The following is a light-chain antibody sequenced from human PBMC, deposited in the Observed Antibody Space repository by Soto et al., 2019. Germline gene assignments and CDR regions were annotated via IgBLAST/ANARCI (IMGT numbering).Light chain of an antibody. Sequence: VVLTQSPATLSVSPGDRATLSCRASQSVSSYLAWYQQKPGQAPRLLIYDASNRATGIPARFSGSGSGTDFTLTISSLEPEDFAVYYCQQRSNWPLFGQGTRLEIK. CDR2: DAS. J-gene: IGKJ5*01. CDR1: QSVSSY. V-gene: IGKV3-11*01. CDR3: QQRSNWPL.